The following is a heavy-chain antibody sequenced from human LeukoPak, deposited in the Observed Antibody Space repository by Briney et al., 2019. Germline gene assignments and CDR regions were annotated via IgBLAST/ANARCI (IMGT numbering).Heavy chain of an antibody. J-gene: IGHJ6*02. CDR1: GFTFTSSA. CDR2: IVVGSGNT. Sequence: SVKVSCKASGFTFTSSAMQWVRQAREQRLEWIGWIVVGSGNTNYAQKFQERVTITRDMSTSTAYLELSSLRSEDTAVYYCAASIVGATKPSGYYYYGMDVWGQGTTVTVSS. CDR3: AASIVGATKPSGYYYYGMDV. D-gene: IGHD1-26*01. V-gene: IGHV1-58*02.